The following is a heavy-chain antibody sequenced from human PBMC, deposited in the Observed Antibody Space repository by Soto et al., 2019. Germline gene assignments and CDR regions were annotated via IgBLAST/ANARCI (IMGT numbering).Heavy chain of an antibody. D-gene: IGHD3-16*01. J-gene: IGHJ5*02. Sequence: QVQLVQSGAEVKKPGSSVKVSCKASGGTFSSYAISWVRQAPGQGLEWMGGNIPIFGTANYAQKFQGRVTITADESTTTAYMDLSSLRSEDTAVYYCARDVMMAPPRGWFDPWGQGTLVTVSS. CDR2: NIPIFGTA. CDR1: GGTFSSYA. CDR3: ARDVMMAPPRGWFDP. V-gene: IGHV1-69*12.